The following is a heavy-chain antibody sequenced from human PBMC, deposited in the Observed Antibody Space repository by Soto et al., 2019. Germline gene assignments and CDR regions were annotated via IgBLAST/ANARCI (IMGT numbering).Heavy chain of an antibody. CDR1: GYTFTSYY. CDR3: ARDQLYWNPLSIPYGAFDI. CDR2: INPSGGST. Sequence: ASVKVSCKASGYTFTSYYMHWVRQAPGQGLEWMGIINPSGGSTSYAQKFQGRVTMTRDTSISTAYMELSSLRSDDTAVYYCARDQLYWNPLSIPYGAFDIWGQGTMVTVSS. J-gene: IGHJ3*02. V-gene: IGHV1-46*01. D-gene: IGHD2-8*02.